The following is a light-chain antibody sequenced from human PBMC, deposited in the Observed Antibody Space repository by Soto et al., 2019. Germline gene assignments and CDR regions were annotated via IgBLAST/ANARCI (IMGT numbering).Light chain of an antibody. CDR1: QGIRND. Sequence: DIQMTQSPSSLSASVGDRVTITCRASQGIRNDLGWYQQKPGKAPKRLIYAASSLQSGDPSRFSGSGSATEFTRTISSLQPEEFASEYCVQYNSDPLTFGGGTKVVIK. V-gene: IGKV1-17*01. CDR2: AAS. J-gene: IGKJ4*01. CDR3: VQYNSDPLT.